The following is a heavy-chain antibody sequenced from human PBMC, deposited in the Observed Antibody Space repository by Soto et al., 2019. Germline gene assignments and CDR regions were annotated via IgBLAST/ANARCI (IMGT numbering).Heavy chain of an antibody. V-gene: IGHV3-33*05. Sequence: PGGSLRLSCAASGFTFSTYGMHWVRQAPGKGLEWVAVISYDGSNEYYADSVKGRFTISRDNSKNTLFLQMNSLRVEDTAVYYCARDRITFGGVIVPAYWGQGTLVTVSS. J-gene: IGHJ4*02. CDR1: GFTFSTYG. CDR2: ISYDGSNE. CDR3: ARDRITFGGVIVPAY. D-gene: IGHD3-16*02.